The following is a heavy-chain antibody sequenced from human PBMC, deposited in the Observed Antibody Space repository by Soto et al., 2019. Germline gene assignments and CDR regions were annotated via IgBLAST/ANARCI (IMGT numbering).Heavy chain of an antibody. CDR1: GFTFSSYA. V-gene: IGHV3-30-3*01. D-gene: IGHD5-12*01. J-gene: IGHJ4*02. Sequence: QVPLVESGGGVVQPGRSLRLSCAASGFTFSSYAIHWVRQAPGKGLEWVALISYDGSNKYYADSVKGRFTISRDNSKNTRYLQMNSLRAEDTAVYYCARPRDGYYFDYWGQGTLVTVSS. CDR3: ARPRDGYYFDY. CDR2: ISYDGSNK.